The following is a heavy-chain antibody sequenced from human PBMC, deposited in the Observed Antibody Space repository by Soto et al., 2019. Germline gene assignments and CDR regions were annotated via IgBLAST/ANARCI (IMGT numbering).Heavy chain of an antibody. Sequence: EVQLLESGGGLVQPGGSLRLSCAASGFTFSTYAMSWVRQAPGKGLEWVSGLFGSGGGISYADSVKGRFTISRDNSNNILYLQMQSLRVEDTAVYYCAKDRQPDGLWPFDHWGQGTLVTVSS. CDR2: LFGSGGGI. V-gene: IGHV3-23*01. J-gene: IGHJ4*02. D-gene: IGHD2-8*01. CDR3: AKDRQPDGLWPFDH. CDR1: GFTFSTYA.